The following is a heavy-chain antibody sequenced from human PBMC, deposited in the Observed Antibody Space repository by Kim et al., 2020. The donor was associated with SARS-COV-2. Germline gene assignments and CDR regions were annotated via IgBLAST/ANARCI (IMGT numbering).Heavy chain of an antibody. CDR1: GYTFTSYA. D-gene: IGHD3-10*01. V-gene: IGHV1-3*01. CDR3: ARALYYYGSGSPIWFDP. Sequence: ASVKVSCKASGYTFTSYAMHWVRQAPGQRLEWMGWINAGNGNTKYSQKFQGRVTITRDTSASTAYMELSSLRSEDTAVYYCARALYYYGSGSPIWFDPWGQGTLVTVSS. J-gene: IGHJ5*02. CDR2: INAGNGNT.